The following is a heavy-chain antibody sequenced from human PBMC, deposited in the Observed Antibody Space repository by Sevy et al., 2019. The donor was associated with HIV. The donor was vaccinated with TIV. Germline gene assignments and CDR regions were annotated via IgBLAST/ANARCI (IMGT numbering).Heavy chain of an antibody. D-gene: IGHD6-6*01. CDR3: ANETTHSSSSMDDAFDI. J-gene: IGHJ3*02. CDR2: IYWDDDK. V-gene: IGHV2-5*02. CDR1: GFSLSTSGVG. Sequence: SGPTLVKPTQTLTLTCTFSGFSLSTSGVGVGWIRQPPGKALEWLALIYWDDDKRYSPSLKSRLTITKDTSKNRLVLTMTIMDTVYTATYYWANETTHSSSSMDDAFDICGQGTMVTVAS.